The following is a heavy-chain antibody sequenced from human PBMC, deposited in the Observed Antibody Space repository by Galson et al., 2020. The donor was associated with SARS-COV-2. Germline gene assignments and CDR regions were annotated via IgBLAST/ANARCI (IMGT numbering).Heavy chain of an antibody. D-gene: IGHD2-15*01. J-gene: IGHJ4*02. CDR2: IRNTGSNI. Sequence: GESLKISCSASGFTFDTFTMHWVRQAPGKGLEYVSGIRNTGSNIYYADSVKGRFIISRDDSKKTLYLQMNSLRPEDTAVYYCVKERRGSCIINDCRPFAHWGQGALVTVSS. CDR3: VKERRGSCIINDCRPFAH. V-gene: IGHV3-64D*06. CDR1: GFTFDTFT.